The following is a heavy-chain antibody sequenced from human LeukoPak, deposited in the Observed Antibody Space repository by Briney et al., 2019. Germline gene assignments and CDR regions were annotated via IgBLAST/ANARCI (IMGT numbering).Heavy chain of an antibody. CDR3: ARGATGTTNDY. J-gene: IGHJ4*02. V-gene: IGHV4-59*01. Sequence: SETLSLTCTVSGGSISSYYWSWIRQPAGKGLEWIGYIYYSGSTNYNPSLKSRVTISVDTSKNQFSLKLSSVTAADTAVYYCARGATGTTNDYWGQGTLVTVSS. CDR2: IYYSGST. CDR1: GGSISSYY. D-gene: IGHD1-1*01.